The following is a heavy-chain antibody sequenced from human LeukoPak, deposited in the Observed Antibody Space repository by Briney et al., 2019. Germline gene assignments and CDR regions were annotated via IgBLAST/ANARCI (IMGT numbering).Heavy chain of an antibody. V-gene: IGHV1-2*04. CDR3: ARGVRITMVHRASYGAPGY. D-gene: IGHD3-10*01. J-gene: IGHJ4*02. Sequence: ASVKVSCKASGYTFTGYYMHWVRQAPGQGLEWMRWINPNSGGTNYAQKFQGWVTMTRDTSISTAYMELSRLRSDDTAVYYCARGVRITMVHRASYGAPGYWGQGTLVTVSS. CDR1: GYTFTGYY. CDR2: INPNSGGT.